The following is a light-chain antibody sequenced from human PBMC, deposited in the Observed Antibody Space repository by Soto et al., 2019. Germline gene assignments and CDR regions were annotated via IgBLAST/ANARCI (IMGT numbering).Light chain of an antibody. V-gene: IGKV3-20*01. CDR3: QQYGYLIT. J-gene: IGKJ5*01. CDR2: GGS. CDR1: QSVSSSY. Sequence: EIVLTQSPGTLSLSPGERATLSCRASQSVSSSYLAWHQHKPGLAPRLLIYGGSRRATGIPDRFSGSVSGTDFTLTINRLEPEDFVVYYCQQYGYLITFGQGTRLEIK.